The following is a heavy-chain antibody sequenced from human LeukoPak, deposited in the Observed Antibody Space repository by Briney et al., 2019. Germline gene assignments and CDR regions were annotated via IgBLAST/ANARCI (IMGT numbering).Heavy chain of an antibody. CDR2: IYHSGST. Sequence: PSETLSFTCAVSGGSISSSNWWSWVRQPPGKGLEWIGEIYHSGSTNYNPSLKSRVTISVDKSKNQFSLKLSSVTAADTAVYYCASTSTHIVVVTAPLRTVADGTENYYYYGMDVWGQGTTVTVSS. V-gene: IGHV4-4*02. D-gene: IGHD2-21*02. J-gene: IGHJ6*02. CDR1: GGSISSSNW. CDR3: ASTSTHIVVVTAPLRTVADGTENYYYYGMDV.